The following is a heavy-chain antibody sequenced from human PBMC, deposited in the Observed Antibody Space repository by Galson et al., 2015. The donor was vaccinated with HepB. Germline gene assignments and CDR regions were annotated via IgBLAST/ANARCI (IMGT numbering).Heavy chain of an antibody. Sequence: SLRLSCAASGFTFSSYGMHWVRQAPGEGLEWVAVISYDGSNKYYADSVKGRFTISRDNSKNTLYLQMNSLRAEDTAVYYCAKDLATVTDVGDYWGQGTLVTVSS. D-gene: IGHD4-17*01. V-gene: IGHV3-30*18. CDR2: ISYDGSNK. J-gene: IGHJ4*02. CDR3: AKDLATVTDVGDY. CDR1: GFTFSSYG.